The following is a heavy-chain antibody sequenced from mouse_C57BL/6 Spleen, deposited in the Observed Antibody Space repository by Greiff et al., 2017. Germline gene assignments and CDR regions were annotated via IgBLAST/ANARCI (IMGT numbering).Heavy chain of an antibody. J-gene: IGHJ4*01. CDR3: AGSIYYGNYVNAMDD. V-gene: IGHV1-81*01. Sequence: QVQLQQSGAELARPGASVKLSCKASGYTFTSYGISWVKQRTGQGLEWIGEIYPRSGNTYYTEKFKGKATLTADKSSSTAYMELRSLTSEDSAVYFCAGSIYYGNYVNAMDDWGKGTSVTVSS. CDR1: GYTFTSYG. D-gene: IGHD2-1*01. CDR2: IYPRSGNT.